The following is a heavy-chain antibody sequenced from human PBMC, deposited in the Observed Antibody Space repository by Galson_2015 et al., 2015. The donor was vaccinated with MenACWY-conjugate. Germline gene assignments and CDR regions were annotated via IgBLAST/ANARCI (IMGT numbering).Heavy chain of an antibody. CDR3: ARYGMGELLDH. J-gene: IGHJ4*02. D-gene: IGHD1-7*01. Sequence: SLRLSCAASGFTFSSYAMYWVRQAPGKGLGYVSALSSNAYSTYYADTVRGRFTISRDNSKNTLYLQMGSLRAEDTAVYYCARYGMGELLDHWGQGTLVTVSS. V-gene: IGHV3-64*02. CDR2: LSSNAYST. CDR1: GFTFSSYA.